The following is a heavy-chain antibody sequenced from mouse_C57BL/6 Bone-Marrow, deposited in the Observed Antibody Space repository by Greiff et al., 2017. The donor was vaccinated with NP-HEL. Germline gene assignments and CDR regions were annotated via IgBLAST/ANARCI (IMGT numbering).Heavy chain of an antibody. CDR1: GYSITSGYY. CDR3: ASFYYYGQFDY. CDR2: ISYDGSN. Sequence: DVQLQESGPGLVKPSQSLSLTCSVTGYSITSGYYWNWIRQFPGNKLEWMGYISYDGSNNYNPSRKNRISITRDTSKNQFFLKLNSVTTEDTATYYCASFYYYGQFDYWGQGTTLTVSS. J-gene: IGHJ2*01. D-gene: IGHD1-1*01. V-gene: IGHV3-6*01.